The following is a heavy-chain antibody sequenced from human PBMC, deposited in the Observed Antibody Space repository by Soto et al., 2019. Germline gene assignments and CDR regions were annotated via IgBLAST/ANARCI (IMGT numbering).Heavy chain of an antibody. V-gene: IGHV4-39*01. CDR1: GGSISSSSYY. J-gene: IGHJ4*02. D-gene: IGHD2-2*01. CDR2: IYYSGST. Sequence: SSETLSLTCTVSGGSISSSSYYWGWIRQPPGKGLEWIGSIYYSGSTYYNPSLKSRVTISVDTSKNQFSLKLSSVTAADTAVYYCVRGVESHTMGDIVVVPAAISSRYYFDYWGQGTLVTVSS. CDR3: VRGVESHTMGDIVVVPAAISSRYYFDY.